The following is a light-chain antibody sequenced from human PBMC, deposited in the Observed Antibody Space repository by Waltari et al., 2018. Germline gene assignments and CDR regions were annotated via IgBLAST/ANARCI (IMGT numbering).Light chain of an antibody. CDR3: SSYTSSDTLV. J-gene: IGLJ1*01. Sequence: QSALTQPACVSGSPGQSITISCTGPRPDVGGYTYVSWYQHHPGKAPKLIIYEVTNRPSGVSDRFSGSKSGSTASLTISGLQGEDEAEYYCSSYTSSDTLVFGTGTKVTVL. CDR1: RPDVGGYTY. V-gene: IGLV2-14*01. CDR2: EVT.